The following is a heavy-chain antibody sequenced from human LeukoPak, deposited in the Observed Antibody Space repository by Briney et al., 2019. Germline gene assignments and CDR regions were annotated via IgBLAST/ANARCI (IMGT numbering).Heavy chain of an antibody. J-gene: IGHJ4*02. V-gene: IGHV4-59*01. D-gene: IGHD4-17*01. CDR1: GGSISSYY. Sequence: RPSETLSLTCSVSGGSISSYYWSWIRQPPGKGLEWIGHIYFTGSTDYNPSLKSRVTISVDTSKNQFSLILSSVTAADTAVYYCARDDGDYIDYWGQGTPVTVSS. CDR2: IYFTGST. CDR3: ARDDGDYIDY.